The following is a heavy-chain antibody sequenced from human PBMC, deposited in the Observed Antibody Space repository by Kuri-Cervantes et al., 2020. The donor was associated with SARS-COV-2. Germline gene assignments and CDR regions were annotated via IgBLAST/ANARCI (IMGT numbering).Heavy chain of an antibody. V-gene: IGHV4-38-2*01. CDR2: IYHSGST. Sequence: SETLSLTCAAYGGSFSGYYWGWIRQPPGKGLEWIGSIYHSGSTYYNPSLKSRVTISVDTSKNQFSLKLSSVTAADTAVYYCARPFNWGSTHAFDIWGQGTMVTVSS. CDR3: ARPFNWGSTHAFDI. CDR1: GGSFSGYY. D-gene: IGHD7-27*01. J-gene: IGHJ3*02.